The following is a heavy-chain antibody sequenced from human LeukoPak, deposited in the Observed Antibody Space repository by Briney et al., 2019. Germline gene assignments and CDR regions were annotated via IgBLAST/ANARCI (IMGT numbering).Heavy chain of an antibody. Sequence: GGSLRLSCAASGFTFSSYSMNWVRQAPGKGLEWVSSISSSSSYIYYADSVKDRFTISRDNAKNSLYLQMNSLRAEDTAVYYCAREAYDFWSGYSSWGQGTLVTVSS. J-gene: IGHJ5*02. CDR1: GFTFSSYS. CDR3: AREAYDFWSGYSS. V-gene: IGHV3-21*01. CDR2: ISSSSSYI. D-gene: IGHD3-3*01.